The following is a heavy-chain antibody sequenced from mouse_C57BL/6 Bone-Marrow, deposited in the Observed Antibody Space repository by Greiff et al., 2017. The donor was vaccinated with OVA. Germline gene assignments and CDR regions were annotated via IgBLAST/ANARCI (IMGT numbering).Heavy chain of an antibody. V-gene: IGHV1-81*01. J-gene: IGHJ2*01. D-gene: IGHD2-5*01. CDR3: ARGYYSNYFDY. Sequence: LVESGAELARPGASVKLSCKASGYTFTSYGISWVKQRTGQGLEWIGEIYPRSGNTYYNEKFKGKATLTADKSSSTAYMELRSLTSEDSAVYFCARGYYSNYFDYWGQGTTLTVSS. CDR2: IYPRSGNT. CDR1: GYTFTSYG.